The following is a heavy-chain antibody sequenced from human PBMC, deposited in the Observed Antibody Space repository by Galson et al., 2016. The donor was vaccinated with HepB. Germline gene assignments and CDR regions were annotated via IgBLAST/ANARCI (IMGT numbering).Heavy chain of an antibody. J-gene: IGHJ6*03. CDR3: NRDRDFGSYMDV. V-gene: IGHV4-61*02. D-gene: IGHD3-10*01. CDR1: GESIGNPNYY. Sequence: TLSLTCTVSGESIGNPNYYWNWIRQPAGKGLEWIGRIYKTGRTNYNPSLKSRVTISVDTSKNQLSLRLSSVAAADTAVYYCNRDRDFGSYMDVWGKGTTVTVSS. CDR2: IYKTGRT.